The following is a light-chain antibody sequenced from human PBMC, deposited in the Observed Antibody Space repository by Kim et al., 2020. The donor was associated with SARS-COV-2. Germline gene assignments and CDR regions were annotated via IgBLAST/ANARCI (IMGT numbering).Light chain of an antibody. V-gene: IGKV1-17*01. CDR2: AAS. CDR1: QGIRND. Sequence: DIQMTQSPSSLSASVGDRVTITCRAGQGIRNDLVWYQQKPGKAPKRLIYAASSLQSGVPSGFSGSGSGTEFTLTISSLQTEDFATYYCLQHNSYPWTFGQGTKVDIK. J-gene: IGKJ1*01. CDR3: LQHNSYPWT.